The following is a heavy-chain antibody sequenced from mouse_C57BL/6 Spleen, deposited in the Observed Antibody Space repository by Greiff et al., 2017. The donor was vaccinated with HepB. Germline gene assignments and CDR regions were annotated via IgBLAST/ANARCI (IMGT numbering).Heavy chain of an antibody. V-gene: IGHV1-50*01. CDR2: IDPSDSYT. D-gene: IGHD4-1*01. J-gene: IGHJ3*01. CDR3: ARRGLKLGPFAY. CDR1: GYTFTSYW. Sequence: VQLQQPGAELVKPGASVKLSCKASGYTFTSYWIQWVKQRPGQGLEWIGEIDPSDSYTNYNQKFKGKATLTVDTSSSTAYMQLSSLTSEDSAVYYCARRGLKLGPFAYWGQGTLVTVSA.